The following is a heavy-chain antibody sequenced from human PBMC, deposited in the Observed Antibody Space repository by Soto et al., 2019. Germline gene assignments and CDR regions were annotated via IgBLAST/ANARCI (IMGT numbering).Heavy chain of an antibody. CDR2: ISGSGGNT. D-gene: IGHD3-22*01. CDR1: GFTFRSYD. CDR3: AKDIVSSGEYFQH. J-gene: IGHJ1*01. Sequence: TGGSLRLSCAASGFTFRSYDMSWVRQAPGKVLSWVSAISGSGGNTYYADSVKGRFIISRDNSKNTLYLQMNSLRAEDTAVYYCAKDIVSSGEYFQHWGQGTLVTVSS. V-gene: IGHV3-23*01.